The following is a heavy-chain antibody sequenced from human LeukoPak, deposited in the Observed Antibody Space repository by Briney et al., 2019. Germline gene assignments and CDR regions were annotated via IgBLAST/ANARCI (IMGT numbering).Heavy chain of an antibody. V-gene: IGHV4-4*07. Sequence: SETLSLTCTVSGGSISSYYWSWIRQPAGKGLEWIGRIYTSGSTNYNPSLKSRVTMSVDTSKNQFSLKLSSVTAADTAVYYCARDRLEFGYCSSTSLKACSYYYYMDVWGKGTTVTVSS. CDR2: IYTSGST. CDR1: GGSISSYY. D-gene: IGHD2-2*03. J-gene: IGHJ6*03. CDR3: ARDRLEFGYCSSTSLKACSYYYYMDV.